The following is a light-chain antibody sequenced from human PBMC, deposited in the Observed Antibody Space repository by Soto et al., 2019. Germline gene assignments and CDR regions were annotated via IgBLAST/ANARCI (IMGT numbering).Light chain of an antibody. CDR1: QSISRH. CDR2: GAS. J-gene: IGKJ1*01. V-gene: IGKV1-5*01. CDR3: QLYNRNTWS. Sequence: DIQMTQSPSSLSASVGDRVTITCRASQSISRHLNWYQQKPGKAPKLLIYGASNLESGVPSRFSGSGSGTEFTLTITTLQPDDVATYFCQLYNRNTWSFGPGTKVDIK.